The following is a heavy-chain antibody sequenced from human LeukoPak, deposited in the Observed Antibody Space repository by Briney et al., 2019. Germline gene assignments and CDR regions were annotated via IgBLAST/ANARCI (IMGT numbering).Heavy chain of an antibody. J-gene: IGHJ4*02. V-gene: IGHV3-53*01. CDR2: IYSGGNT. CDR1: GFTVSSNS. Sequence: GGSLRLSCTVSGFTVSSNSWSWVRQAPGKGLEWVSFIYSGGNTHYSDSVTGRFTISKDNSKNTLYLQMNSLRAEDTAIYYCARRAGEYSHPYDYWGQGTLVTVSS. D-gene: IGHD2-15*01. CDR3: ARRAGEYSHPYDY.